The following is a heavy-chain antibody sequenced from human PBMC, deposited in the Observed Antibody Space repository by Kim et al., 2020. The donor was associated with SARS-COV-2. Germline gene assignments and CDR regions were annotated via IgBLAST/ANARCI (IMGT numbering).Heavy chain of an antibody. CDR3: TRWLGSWSAFDY. CDR2: IWYDGSKD. V-gene: IGHV3-33*01. D-gene: IGHD6-13*01. J-gene: IGHJ4*02. CDR1: GFTFSSHG. Sequence: GGSLRLSCTASGFTFSSHGMHWVRQAPGKGLEWVALIWYDGSKDHYADSVKGRFTISRDNSKNTVFLQINSPRAEDTAVYYCTRWLGSWSAFDYWGQGTLVTVSS.